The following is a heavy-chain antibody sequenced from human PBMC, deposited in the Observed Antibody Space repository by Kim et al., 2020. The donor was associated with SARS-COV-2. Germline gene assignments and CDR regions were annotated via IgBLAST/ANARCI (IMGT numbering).Heavy chain of an antibody. V-gene: IGHV3-64*01. D-gene: IGHD3-3*01. CDR1: GFTFSSYA. CDR3: VRDIGGFWSGFDYYYGM. Sequence: GGSLRLSCAASGFTFSSYAMHWVRQAPGKGLEYVSVISSNGGSTYYANSVKGRFTISRDNSKNTLYLQMGSLRAEDMAVYYCVRDIGGFWSGFDYYYGM. J-gene: IGHJ6*01. CDR2: ISSNGGST.